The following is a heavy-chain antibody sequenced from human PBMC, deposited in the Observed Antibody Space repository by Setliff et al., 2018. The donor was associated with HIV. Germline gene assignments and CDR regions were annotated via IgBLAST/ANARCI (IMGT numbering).Heavy chain of an antibody. CDR3: ARSGYTSGFYWVFGAFGV. CDR2: IQYSDSS. CDR1: GGSMSNYY. Sequence: PSETPSLTCTVSGGSMSNYYWSWIRQPPGKRLEWIASIQYSDSSHYNPSLQSRVTMSVDTSTKQFSLYLSSVNETDTAVYYCARSGYTSGFYWVFGAFGVWGQGKLVTVSS. V-gene: IGHV4-59*01. J-gene: IGHJ3*01. D-gene: IGHD3-22*01.